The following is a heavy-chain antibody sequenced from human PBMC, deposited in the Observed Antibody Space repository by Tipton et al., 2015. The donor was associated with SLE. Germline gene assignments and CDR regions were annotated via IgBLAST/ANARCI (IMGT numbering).Heavy chain of an antibody. J-gene: IGHJ3*02. Sequence: TLSLTCTVSGGSISSASYYWNWIRQPAGKGLEWIGRLFTSGYTDYNPSLNSRVTISGDASKNLFSLRLTSVTAADTAVYFCARELDTFDIWGQGRMVTVSS. CDR2: LFTSGYT. V-gene: IGHV4-61*02. CDR1: GGSISSASYY. CDR3: ARELDTFDI.